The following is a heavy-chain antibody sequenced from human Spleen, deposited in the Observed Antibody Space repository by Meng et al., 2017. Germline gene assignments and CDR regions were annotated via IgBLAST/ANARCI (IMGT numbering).Heavy chain of an antibody. D-gene: IGHD3-10*01. CDR1: GGSISSGTYY. V-gene: IGHV4-31*03. Sequence: LRLSCTVSGGSISSGTYYWSWIRQHPGKGLEWIGNIYYSGDTYYNPSLKSRVTISVDTSKNQFSLKLSSVTAADTAVYYCATLKLSGNYRADAFDIWGQGTLVTVSS. CDR2: IYYSGDT. J-gene: IGHJ3*02. CDR3: ATLKLSGNYRADAFDI.